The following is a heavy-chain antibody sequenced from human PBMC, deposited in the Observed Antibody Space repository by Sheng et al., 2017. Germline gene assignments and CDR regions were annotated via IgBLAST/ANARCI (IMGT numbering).Heavy chain of an antibody. CDR1: GFTFSSYG. CDR2: IRYDGSNK. J-gene: IGHJ4*02. Sequence: QVQLVESGGGVVQPGGSLRLSCAASGFTFSSYGMHWVRQAPGKGLEWVAFIRYDGSNKYYADSVKGRFTISRDNSKNTLYLQMNSLRAEDTAVYYCASLGGSSWYPVDYWGQGTLVTVSS. D-gene: IGHD6-13*01. CDR3: ASLGGSSWYPVDY. V-gene: IGHV3-30*02.